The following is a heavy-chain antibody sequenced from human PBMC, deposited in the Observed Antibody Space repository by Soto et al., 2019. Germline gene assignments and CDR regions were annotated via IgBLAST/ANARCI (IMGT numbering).Heavy chain of an antibody. CDR1: GFTFSSYA. V-gene: IGHV3-30-3*01. Sequence: QVQLLESGGGVVQPGRSLRLSCAASGFTFSSYAMHWVRQAPGKGLEWVAVLSYDGTNKNYADSVKGRFTLSRDNSKNTLYLHVASLRPEDTAVYYCARDFLPRPVHCGGGNCSYFDYWGQGTPVTVSS. CDR2: LSYDGTNK. J-gene: IGHJ4*02. CDR3: ARDFLPRPVHCGGGNCSYFDY. D-gene: IGHD2-15*01.